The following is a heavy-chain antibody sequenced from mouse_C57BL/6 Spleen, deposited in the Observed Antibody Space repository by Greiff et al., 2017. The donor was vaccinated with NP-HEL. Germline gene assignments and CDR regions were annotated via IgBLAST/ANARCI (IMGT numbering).Heavy chain of an antibody. CDR2: INPNNGGT. CDR1: GYTFTDYN. D-gene: IGHD1-1*01. V-gene: IGHV1-22*01. CDR3: ARITTVRYFDV. Sequence: EVQLVESGPELVKPGASVKMSCKASGYTFTDYNMHWVKQSHGKSLEWIGYINPNNGGTSYNQKFKGKATLTVNKSSSTAYMELRSLTSEYSAVYYCARITTVRYFDVWGTGTTVTVSS. J-gene: IGHJ1*03.